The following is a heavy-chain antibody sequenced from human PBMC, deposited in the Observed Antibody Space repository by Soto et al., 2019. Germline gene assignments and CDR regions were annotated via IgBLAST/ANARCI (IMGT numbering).Heavy chain of an antibody. V-gene: IGHV3-15*01. J-gene: IGHJ4*02. CDR2: IKSKTDGGTT. CDR3: TTASDYDSSGYYWGLYFDY. CDR1: GFTFSNAW. Sequence: GGSLRLSCAPSGFTFSNAWMSWVRQAPGKGLEWVGRIKSKTDGGTTDYAAPVKGRFTISRDDSKNTLYLQMNSLKTEDTAVYFCTTASDYDSSGYYWGLYFDYWGQGTLVTVSS. D-gene: IGHD3-22*01.